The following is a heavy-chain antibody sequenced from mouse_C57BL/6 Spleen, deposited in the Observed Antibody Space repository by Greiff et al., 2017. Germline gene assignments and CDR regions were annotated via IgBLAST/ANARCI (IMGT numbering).Heavy chain of an antibody. D-gene: IGHD2-5*01. CDR3: ARYSNYVFAY. CDR1: GYSITSGYY. Sequence: EVQRVESGPGLVKPSQSLSLTCSVTGYSITSGYYWNWIRQFPGNKLEWMGYISYDGSNNYNPSLKNRISITRDTSKNQFFLKLNSVTTEDTATYYCARYSNYVFAYWGQGTLVTVSA. J-gene: IGHJ3*01. CDR2: ISYDGSN. V-gene: IGHV3-6*01.